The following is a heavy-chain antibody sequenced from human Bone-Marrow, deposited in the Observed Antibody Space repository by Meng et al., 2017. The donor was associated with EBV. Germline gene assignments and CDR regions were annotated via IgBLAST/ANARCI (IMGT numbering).Heavy chain of an antibody. CDR1: GYTFTGYY. CDR3: ARVFLDYGSGSIDY. D-gene: IGHD3-10*01. J-gene: IGHJ4*02. Sequence: QVQLVQSGAEVKKPGASVKVSCKASGYTFTGYYMHWVRQAPGQGPEWMGRINPNSGGTNYAQKFQGRVTMTRDTSISTAYMELSRLRSDDTAVYYCARVFLDYGSGSIDYWGQGTLVTVSS. V-gene: IGHV1-2*06. CDR2: INPNSGGT.